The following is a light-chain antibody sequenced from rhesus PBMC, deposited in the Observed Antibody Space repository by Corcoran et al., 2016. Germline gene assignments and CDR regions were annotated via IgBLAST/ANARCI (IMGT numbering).Light chain of an antibody. J-gene: IGKJ2*01. Sequence: IVMTQSPATLALSPGERATLSCRASQSVSSYLAWYQQKPGQAPRLLIYGAASRANGIPDRFSGSGSGTEFTLTISSLEPEDVGVYHCYQHSSGYSFGQGTKVEIK. CDR2: GAA. V-gene: IGKV3-10*01. CDR3: YQHSSGYS. CDR1: QSVSSY.